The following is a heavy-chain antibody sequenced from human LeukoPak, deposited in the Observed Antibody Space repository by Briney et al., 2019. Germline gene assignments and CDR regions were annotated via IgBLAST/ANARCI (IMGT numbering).Heavy chain of an antibody. J-gene: IGHJ4*02. Sequence: PGGSLRLSCVDSGITFDDYGLSWVRQAPGKGLEWVSGINWDGGATGYADSVKGRFTISRDNAKNSLFLEMNSLRAEDTALYFCARDLSSSWYPLGYWGQGTFVTVSS. CDR3: ARDLSSSWYPLGY. CDR1: GITFDDYG. D-gene: IGHD6-13*01. V-gene: IGHV3-20*04. CDR2: INWDGGAT.